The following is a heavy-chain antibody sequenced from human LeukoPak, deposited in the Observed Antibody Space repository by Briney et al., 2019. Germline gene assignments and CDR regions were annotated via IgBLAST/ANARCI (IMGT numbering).Heavy chain of an antibody. J-gene: IGHJ4*02. D-gene: IGHD6-13*01. V-gene: IGHV3-66*01. CDR1: GFTVYNNY. CDR2: IYSDDRA. Sequence: GGSLRLSCAASGFTVYNNYMSWVRQAPGKGLECVSVIYSDDRASYADSVKGRFTISRDNSKNTLFLQMNSLRAEDTAVYYCARDKGHAAAASLYYFDYWGQGTLVTVSS. CDR3: ARDKGHAAAASLYYFDY.